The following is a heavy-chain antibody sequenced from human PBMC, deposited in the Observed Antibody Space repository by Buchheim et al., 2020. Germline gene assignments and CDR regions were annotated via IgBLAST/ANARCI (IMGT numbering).Heavy chain of an antibody. CDR2: TNEHGTIT. J-gene: IGHJ4*02. V-gene: IGHV3-74*01. Sequence: EVQLVESGGGSVQPGGSLRLSCEASGFTFSSYWMHWVHQVPGKELVWVSRTNEHGTITDYADSVKGRFTISRDNAKNTLYLQMNNLRAEDTAVYHCVRDLVGASDYWGQGIL. CDR3: VRDLVGASDY. CDR1: GFTFSSYW.